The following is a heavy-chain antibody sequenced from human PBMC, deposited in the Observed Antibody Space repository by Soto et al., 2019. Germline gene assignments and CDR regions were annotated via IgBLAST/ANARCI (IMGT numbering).Heavy chain of an antibody. CDR3: ARAMDTAMTSKDNWFDP. J-gene: IGHJ5*02. V-gene: IGHV3-30-3*01. Sequence: QVQLVESGGGVVQPGRSLRLSCAASGFTLRSYHFHWVRQAPGKGLEWVATISTDENKTYYTDSVKGRFTISRDNSKNTLYLQVNSLRAEDTAVYYCARAMDTAMTSKDNWFDPWGQGTLVTVSS. D-gene: IGHD5-18*01. CDR2: ISTDENKT. CDR1: GFTLRSYH.